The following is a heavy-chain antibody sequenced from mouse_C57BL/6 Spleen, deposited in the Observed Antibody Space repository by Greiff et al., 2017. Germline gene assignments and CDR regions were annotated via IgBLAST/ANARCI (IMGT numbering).Heavy chain of an antibody. CDR1: GYAFSSYW. Sequence: VQLQQSGAELVKPGASVKISCKASGYAFSSYWMNWVKQRPGKGLERIGQIYPGDGDTNYNGKFKGKATLTADKSSSTAYMQLSSLTSEDSAVYFCARNWDVGAMDYWGQGTSVTVSS. V-gene: IGHV1-80*01. J-gene: IGHJ4*01. D-gene: IGHD4-1*01. CDR2: IYPGDGDT. CDR3: ARNWDVGAMDY.